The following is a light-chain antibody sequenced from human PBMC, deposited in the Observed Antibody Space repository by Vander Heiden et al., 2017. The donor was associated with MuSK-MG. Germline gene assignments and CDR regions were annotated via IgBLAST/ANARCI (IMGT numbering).Light chain of an antibody. CDR1: QSVLYSSNDENY. V-gene: IGKV4-1*01. CDR3: RQYYGTPLT. J-gene: IGKJ4*02. CDR2: WGS. Sequence: IVMTQPPHPPAVSLRERAHTNCTSSQSVLYSSNDENYLAGCQQKPGRPPKLLIYWGSTQESGVPAQFSSSGSGGDVSLTISSLEDDEESVFYCRQYYGTPLTFGEGTKLEI.